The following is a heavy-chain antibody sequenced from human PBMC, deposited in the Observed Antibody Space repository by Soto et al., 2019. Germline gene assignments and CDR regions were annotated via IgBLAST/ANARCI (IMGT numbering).Heavy chain of an antibody. CDR2: IYYSGST. CDR3: AREKMYYGMDV. J-gene: IGHJ6*02. CDR1: GGSVSSGSYY. V-gene: IGHV4-61*01. Sequence: SETLSLTCTVSGGSVSSGSYYWSWIRQPPGKGLEWIGYIYYSGSTNYNPSLKSRVTISVDTSKNQFSLKLSSVTAADTAVYYCAREKMYYGMDVWGQGTTVTVSS.